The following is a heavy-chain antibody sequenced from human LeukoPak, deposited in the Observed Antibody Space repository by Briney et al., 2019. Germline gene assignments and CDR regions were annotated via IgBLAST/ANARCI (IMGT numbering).Heavy chain of an antibody. CDR2: IYYSGST. V-gene: IGHV4-59*08. J-gene: IGHJ5*02. CDR3: ARRLRQNLFDP. Sequence: SETLSLTCTVSNGSISGRYWSWIRQPPGKGLEWIGYIYYSGSTNYNPSLNSRVTISIDTSKNQFSLKLTSVTAADTAVYYCARRLRQNLFDPWGQGTLVTVSS. D-gene: IGHD4-17*01. CDR1: NGSISGRY.